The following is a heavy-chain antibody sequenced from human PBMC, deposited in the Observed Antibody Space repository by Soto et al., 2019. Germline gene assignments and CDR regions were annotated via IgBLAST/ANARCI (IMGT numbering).Heavy chain of an antibody. J-gene: IGHJ3*02. D-gene: IGHD3-22*01. CDR3: ARAGNYYDSSGYQNAFDI. Sequence: ASVKVSCKASGYTFTSYYMHWVRQAPGQGLEWMGIINPSGGSTSYAQKFQGRVTMTRDTSTSTVYMELSSLRSEDTAVYYCARAGNYYDSSGYQNAFDIWGQGTMVTVSS. V-gene: IGHV1-46*01. CDR2: INPSGGST. CDR1: GYTFTSYY.